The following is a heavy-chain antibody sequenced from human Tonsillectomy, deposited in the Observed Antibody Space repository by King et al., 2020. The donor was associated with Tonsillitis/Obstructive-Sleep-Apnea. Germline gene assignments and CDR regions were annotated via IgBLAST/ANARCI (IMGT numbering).Heavy chain of an antibody. D-gene: IGHD2/OR15-2a*01. CDR2: IKSNTDGGTT. CDR1: DFTFINAW. Sequence: VQLVESGGGLIEPGGSLRLSCVVSDFTFINAWMIWVRQAPGKGLEWVGRIKSNTDGGTTDYAAPVKGRFTISRDDSKNTLYLQMSSLKTEDTAVYYCATDLDFRLDYWGGGTLVTVAS. CDR3: ATDLDFRLDY. J-gene: IGHJ4*02. V-gene: IGHV3-15*07.